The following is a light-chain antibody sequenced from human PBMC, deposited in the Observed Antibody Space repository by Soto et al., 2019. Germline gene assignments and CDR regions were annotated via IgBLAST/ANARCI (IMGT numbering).Light chain of an antibody. J-gene: IGKJ4*01. CDR1: QSISPW. Sequence: IQLTQSPSTLSASVGDRVTITCRASQSISPWLAWYQQRPGKAPKLLIYKASTLESEVPSRFSGSGSGTEFTLAISSLQPEDSATYYCQQYNTYSFTFGGGTKVELK. CDR3: QQYNTYSFT. CDR2: KAS. V-gene: IGKV1-5*03.